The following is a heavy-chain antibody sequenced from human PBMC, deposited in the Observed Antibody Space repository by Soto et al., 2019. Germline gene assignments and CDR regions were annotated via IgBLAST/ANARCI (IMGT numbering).Heavy chain of an antibody. Sequence: GGSLRLSCAASGFTFSDYYMSWIRQAPGKGLEWVSYISSSSSYTNYADSVKGRFTISRDNAKNSLYLQMNSLRAEDTAVYYCARDDISPLFYYGMDVWGQGTTVTVSS. J-gene: IGHJ6*02. CDR1: GFTFSDYY. CDR2: ISSSSSYT. D-gene: IGHD3-9*01. V-gene: IGHV3-11*06. CDR3: ARDDISPLFYYGMDV.